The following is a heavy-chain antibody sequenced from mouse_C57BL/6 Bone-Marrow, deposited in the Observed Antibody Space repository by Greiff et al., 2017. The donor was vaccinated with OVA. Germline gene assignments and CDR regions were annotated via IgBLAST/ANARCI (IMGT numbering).Heavy chain of an antibody. V-gene: IGHV1-42*01. D-gene: IGHD1-1*01. J-gene: IGHJ4*01. CDR3: ASPTVVATGAMDY. CDR2: INPSTGGT. CDR1: GYSFTGYY. Sequence: VQLQQSGPELVKPGASVKISCKASGYSFTGYYMNWVKQSPEKSLEWIGEINPSTGGTTYNQKFKAKATLTVAQSSSTAYMPLKSLTSEDSAVYYCASPTVVATGAMDYWGQGTSVTVSS.